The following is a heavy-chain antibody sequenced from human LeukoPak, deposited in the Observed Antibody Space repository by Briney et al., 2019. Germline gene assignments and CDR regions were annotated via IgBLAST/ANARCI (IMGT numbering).Heavy chain of an antibody. CDR2: IKQDGSET. V-gene: IGHV3-7*01. Sequence: PGGSLRLSCAASGFTFSSSWMGWVRQAPGKGLEWVANIKQDGSETYYVDSVKGRFTISRDNAKNSLYLQMNSLRAEDTAVYYCAREITILGWSWGQGTLVTVSS. D-gene: IGHD3-3*01. J-gene: IGHJ5*02. CDR3: AREITILGWS. CDR1: GFTFSSSW.